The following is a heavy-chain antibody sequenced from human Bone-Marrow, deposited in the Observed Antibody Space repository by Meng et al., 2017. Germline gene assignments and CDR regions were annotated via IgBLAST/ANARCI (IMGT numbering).Heavy chain of an antibody. J-gene: IGHJ4*02. D-gene: IGHD6-13*01. CDR3: ARGRGTGYSSSWYGVDY. CDR1: GYTFTSYC. Sequence: ASVKVSCKASGYTFTSYCMHWVPQAPGQGLEWMGIINPSGDSTTYAQKFQCRVTMTRDTSISTAYVELSSLRSEDTAVYYCARGRGTGYSSSWYGVDYWGQGTLVTVSS. V-gene: IGHV1-46*01. CDR2: INPSGDST.